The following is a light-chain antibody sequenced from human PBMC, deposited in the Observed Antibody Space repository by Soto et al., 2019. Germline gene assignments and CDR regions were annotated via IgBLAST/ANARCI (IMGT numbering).Light chain of an antibody. Sequence: PGERATLSCRASQTVNNNYLAWYQQKPGQTTRLLIHDASSRATGIPDRFSGSGSGTDFTLTIGRLEPEDFAVYYCQQYGSSSLTFGGGTKVEIK. CDR3: QQYGSSSLT. V-gene: IGKV3-20*01. J-gene: IGKJ4*01. CDR1: QTVNNNY. CDR2: DAS.